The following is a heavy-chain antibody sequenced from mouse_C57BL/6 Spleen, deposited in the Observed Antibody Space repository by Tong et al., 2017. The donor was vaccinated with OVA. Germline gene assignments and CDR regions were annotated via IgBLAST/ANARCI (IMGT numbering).Heavy chain of an antibody. V-gene: IGHV1-80*01. J-gene: IGHJ4*01. CDR2: IYPGDGDT. D-gene: IGHD1-1*01. CDR1: GYAFSSYW. Sequence: VQLQESGAELVKPGASVKLSCKASGYAFSSYWMNWVKQRPGKGLEWIGQIYPGDGDTNYNGKFKGKATLTADKSSSTAYMQLSSLTSEDSAVYFCARGGTTVVAPYAMDYWGQGTSVTVSS. CDR3: ARGGTTVVAPYAMDY.